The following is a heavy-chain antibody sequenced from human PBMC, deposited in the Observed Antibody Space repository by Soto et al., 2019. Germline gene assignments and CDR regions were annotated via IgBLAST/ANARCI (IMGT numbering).Heavy chain of an antibody. J-gene: IGHJ6*02. Sequence: ASVKVSCKASGYTFTSYGISWVRQAPGQGLEWMGWISAYNGNTNYAQKLQGRVTMTSDTSTSTAYMELRSLRSDDTAVYYCARDTNYYDSSGYPAKYYGMDVWGQGTTVTVSS. CDR3: ARDTNYYDSSGYPAKYYGMDV. CDR2: ISAYNGNT. CDR1: GYTFTSYG. V-gene: IGHV1-18*01. D-gene: IGHD3-22*01.